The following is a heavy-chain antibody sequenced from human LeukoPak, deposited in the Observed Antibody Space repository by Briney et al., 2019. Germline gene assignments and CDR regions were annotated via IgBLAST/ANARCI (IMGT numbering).Heavy chain of an antibody. J-gene: IGHJ6*03. CDR1: GFTFSSYA. D-gene: IGHD1-1*01. Sequence: PGGSLRLSCAASGFTFSSYAMSWVRQAPGKGLDWVSAISGSGGSTYYADSVRGRFTISRDNSKNTLYLQMNSLRAEDTAVYYCAKRDTTYYYWYMDVWGKGTTVTVSS. CDR2: ISGSGGST. V-gene: IGHV3-23*01. CDR3: AKRDTTYYYWYMDV.